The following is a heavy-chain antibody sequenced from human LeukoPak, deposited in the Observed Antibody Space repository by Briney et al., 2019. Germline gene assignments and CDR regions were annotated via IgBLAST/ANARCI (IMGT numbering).Heavy chain of an antibody. J-gene: IGHJ4*02. V-gene: IGHV3-53*01. Sequence: PGGSLRLSCAASGFTVSSNYMSWVRQAPGKGLEWVSVIHSGGTTNYADSVKGRFTISRDSAKNSLYLQMNSLRAEDTAVYYCAALPATRSYWGQGTLVTVSS. CDR3: AALPATRSY. CDR1: GFTVSSNY. CDR2: IHSGGTT.